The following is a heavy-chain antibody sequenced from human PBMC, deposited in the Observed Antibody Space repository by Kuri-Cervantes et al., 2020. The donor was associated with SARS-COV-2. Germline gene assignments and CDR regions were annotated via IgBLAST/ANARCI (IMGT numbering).Heavy chain of an antibody. CDR2: MNPNTGVT. CDR3: TGRSVTRDY. V-gene: IGHV1-8*01. CDR1: GYTFTNYD. D-gene: IGHD3-10*01. Sequence: ASVKVSCKASGYTFTNYDINWVRQATGQGLEWMGWMNPNTGVTGYTQKFQDRITMTRDNSVSTAYMELSSLTFADTATYYCTGRSVTRDYWGQGTLVTVSS. J-gene: IGHJ4*02.